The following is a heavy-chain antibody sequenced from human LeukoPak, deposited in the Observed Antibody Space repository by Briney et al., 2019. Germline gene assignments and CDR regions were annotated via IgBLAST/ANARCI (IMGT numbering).Heavy chain of an antibody. V-gene: IGHV4-38-2*02. CDR3: ARVGPGYFDWLLRKHNWFDP. D-gene: IGHD3-9*01. CDR1: GYFISSGYN. Sequence: SETLSLTCTVSGYFISSGYNWAWIRLPPGKGLEWMGSIYHSGTTYHNPSLKSRVTVSVDTSKNQFSLKLRSVTAADTAVYYCARVGPGYFDWLLRKHNWFDPWGQGILVTVSS. CDR2: IYHSGTT. J-gene: IGHJ5*02.